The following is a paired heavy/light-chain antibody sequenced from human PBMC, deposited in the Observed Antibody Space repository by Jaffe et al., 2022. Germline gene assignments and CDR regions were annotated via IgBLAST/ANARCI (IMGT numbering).Light chain of an antibody. CDR2: DVS. V-gene: IGLV2-14*03. J-gene: IGLJ1*01. CDR3: SSYTSSSTGV. CDR1: SSDVGGYNY. Sequence: QSALTQPASVSGSPGQSITISCTGTSSDVGGYNYVSWYQQHPGKAPKLMIYDVSNRPSGVSNRFSGSKSGNTASLTISGLQAEDEADYYCSSYTSSSTGVFGTGTKVTVL.
Heavy chain of an antibody. V-gene: IGHV3-23*01. Sequence: EVQLLESGGGLVQPGGSLRLSCAASGFTFSSYAMSWVRQAPGKGLEWVSAISGSGGSTYYADSVKGRFTISRDNSKNTLYLQMNSLRAEDTAVYYCAKPVAYCSSTSCSYYFDYWGQGTLVTVSS. D-gene: IGHD2-2*01. CDR2: ISGSGGST. J-gene: IGHJ4*02. CDR3: AKPVAYCSSTSCSYYFDY. CDR1: GFTFSSYA.